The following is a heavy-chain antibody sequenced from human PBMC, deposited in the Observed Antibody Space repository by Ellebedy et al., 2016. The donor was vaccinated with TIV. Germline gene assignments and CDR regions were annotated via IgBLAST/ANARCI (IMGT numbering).Heavy chain of an antibody. CDR2: IKSDGSDT. Sequence: GESLKISCAASGFTFSSYWMYWVRQAPGKGPVWVSRIKSDGSDTDYADSVKGRFTISRDNSKNTLYLQMNSLRAEDTAVYYCAGGPSRGYWGQGTLVTVSS. V-gene: IGHV3-74*01. J-gene: IGHJ4*02. CDR1: GFTFSSYW. CDR3: AGGPSRGY. D-gene: IGHD2-2*01.